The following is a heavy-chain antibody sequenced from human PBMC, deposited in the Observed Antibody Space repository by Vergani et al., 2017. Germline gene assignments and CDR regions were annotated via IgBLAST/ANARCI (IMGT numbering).Heavy chain of an antibody. CDR1: GYTFTSYD. J-gene: IGHJ4*02. D-gene: IGHD3-3*01. V-gene: IGHV1-46*03. Sequence: QVQLVQSGAEVKTPGASVKVSCKASGYTFTSYDINWVRQAPGQGLEWMGIINPSGCSTSYAQKFQGRVTMTRDTSTSTVYMELSSLRSEDTAVYYCARGRGYYDFWSGYHDPPIDYWGQGTLVTVSS. CDR3: ARGRGYYDFWSGYHDPPIDY. CDR2: INPSGCST.